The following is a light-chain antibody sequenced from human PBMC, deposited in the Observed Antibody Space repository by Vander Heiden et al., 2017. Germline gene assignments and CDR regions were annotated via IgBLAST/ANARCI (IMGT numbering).Light chain of an antibody. CDR2: EVT. J-gene: IGLJ2*01. V-gene: IGLV2-8*01. Sequence: QSALTQPPSASGPPGQSVTIPRTGTSSDIGAYYYVSWYQQHPGKAPKLIIYEVTKRPSGVPDRFSGSKSGNTASLTVSGLQVEDEAYYFCGSYAAYNSDVVFGGGTKLTVL. CDR1: SSDIGAYYY. CDR3: GSYAAYNSDVV.